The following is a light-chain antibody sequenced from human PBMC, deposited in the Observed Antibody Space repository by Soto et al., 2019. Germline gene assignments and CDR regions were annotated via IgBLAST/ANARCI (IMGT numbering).Light chain of an antibody. J-gene: IGKJ2*02. Sequence: EVVMTQSPATLSVSPGERATLSCRASQSVTSNLAWYQQRPGQAPRLLIYCASTRATGIPARFSGSGSGTEFTLTISSLQSEDFAVYYCQQYNNWPPLMCTFGQGTKVEI. CDR2: CAS. CDR1: QSVTSN. V-gene: IGKV3D-15*01. CDR3: QQYNNWPPLMCT.